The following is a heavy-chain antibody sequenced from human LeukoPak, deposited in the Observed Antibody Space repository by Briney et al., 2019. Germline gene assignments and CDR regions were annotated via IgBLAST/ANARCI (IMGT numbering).Heavy chain of an antibody. CDR2: ISSSSSYI. CDR3: ARDYYYDSSGYLATFDY. D-gene: IGHD3-22*01. Sequence: GGSLRLSCAASGFTFSSYSMNWVRQAPGKGLEWVSSISSSSSYIYYADSVKGRFTISRDNAKNSLYLQMNSLRAEDTAVYYCARDYYYDSSGYLATFDYWGQGTPVTVSS. V-gene: IGHV3-21*01. J-gene: IGHJ4*02. CDR1: GFTFSSYS.